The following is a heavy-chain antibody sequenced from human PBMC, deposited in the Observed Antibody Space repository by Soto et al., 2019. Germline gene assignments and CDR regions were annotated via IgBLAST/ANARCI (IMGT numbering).Heavy chain of an antibody. CDR3: ARDGEYSSSSHEGSIFDY. CDR1: GYTFTSYG. Sequence: ASVKVSCKASGYTFTSYGISWVRQAPGQGLEWMGWISAYNGNTKYAQKLQGRVTMTTDTSTSTAYMELRSLRSDDTAVYYCARDGEYSSSSHEGSIFDYWGQGTLVTVSS. D-gene: IGHD6-6*01. J-gene: IGHJ4*02. V-gene: IGHV1-18*01. CDR2: ISAYNGNT.